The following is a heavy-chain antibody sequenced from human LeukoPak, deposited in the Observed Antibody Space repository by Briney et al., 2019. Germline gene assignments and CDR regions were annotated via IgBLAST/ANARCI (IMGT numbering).Heavy chain of an antibody. J-gene: IGHJ4*02. Sequence: KPSETLSLTCTVSGGSISSYYWNWIRQSPGKGLDWIGYIYYSGSTNYNPSLKSRVGISVDTSKNQFSLKLRSVTAADTAVYYCARHSVPAAMTVHFDYWGQGTLVTVSS. CDR3: ARHSVPAAMTVHFDY. CDR1: GGSISSYY. CDR2: IYYSGST. V-gene: IGHV4-59*01. D-gene: IGHD2-2*01.